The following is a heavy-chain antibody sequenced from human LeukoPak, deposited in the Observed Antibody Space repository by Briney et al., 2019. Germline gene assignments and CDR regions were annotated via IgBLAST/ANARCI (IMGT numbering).Heavy chain of an antibody. J-gene: IGHJ6*03. CDR1: GGSISSGSYY. V-gene: IGHV4-61*02. CDR2: IYTSGST. Sequence: SQTLSLTCTVSGGSISSGSYYWRWIRQPAGKGLEWIGRIYTSGSTNYNPSLKSRVTMSVDTSKNQFSLKLSSVTAADTAVYYCARGASWRYYYYMDVWGKGTTVTVSS. CDR3: ARGASWRYYYYMDV.